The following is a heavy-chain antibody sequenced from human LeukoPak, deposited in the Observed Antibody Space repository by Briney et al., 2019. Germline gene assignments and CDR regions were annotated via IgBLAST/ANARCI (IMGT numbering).Heavy chain of an antibody. Sequence: GGSLRLSCAALGFTFNNYAMHWVRQAPGKGLRWVAVIWYDGSNEYYADSVKGRFTISRDNSKNTLYLQMNSLRAEDTAVYYCAREPWVPPYYYFGMDVWGQGTTVTVSS. CDR3: AREPWVPPYYYFGMDV. V-gene: IGHV3-33*01. CDR1: GFTFNNYA. D-gene: IGHD1-26*01. CDR2: IWYDGSNE. J-gene: IGHJ6*02.